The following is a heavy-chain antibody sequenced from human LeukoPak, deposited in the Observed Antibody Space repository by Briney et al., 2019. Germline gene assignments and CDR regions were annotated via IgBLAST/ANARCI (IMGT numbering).Heavy chain of an antibody. Sequence: SETLSLTCNVSGGSVSSYYWSWIRQPPGKGLEWIGYIYFSGSTKYNPSLQSRVSISIDVPKSQFSLKLNSVTAADTAVYYCARGPTPWFDPWGQGTLVTVSS. V-gene: IGHV4-59*02. CDR2: IYFSGST. CDR3: ARGPTPWFDP. CDR1: GGSVSSYY. J-gene: IGHJ5*02.